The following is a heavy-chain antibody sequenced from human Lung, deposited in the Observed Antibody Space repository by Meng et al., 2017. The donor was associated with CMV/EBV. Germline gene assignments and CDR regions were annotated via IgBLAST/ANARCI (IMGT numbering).Heavy chain of an antibody. V-gene: IGHV3-30-3*01. D-gene: IGHD3-16*01. CDR1: GFTFSSYA. J-gene: IGHJ4*02. CDR2: IPYDGSNK. CDR3: ARGRFAFDF. Sequence: GESLKISCAASGFTFSSYAMHWVRQAPGKGLEWVAVIPYDGSNKYYADSVKGRFTISRDNSKNTLYLQMNSLRAEDTAVYYCARGRFAFDFWGQGTLVTVSS.